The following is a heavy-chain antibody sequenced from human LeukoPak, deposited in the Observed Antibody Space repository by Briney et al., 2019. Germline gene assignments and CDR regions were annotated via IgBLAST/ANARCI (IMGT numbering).Heavy chain of an antibody. CDR1: GYTFTIYG. CDR3: ARDGYSGYDVGMDI. J-gene: IGHJ3*02. Sequence: GASVTVSCKASGYTFTIYGISWVRQAPGQGLEWMGWISAYNGNTNYAQKLQGRVTMTTDTSTSTAYMELRRLRSDDTAVYYCARDGYSGYDVGMDIWGQGTMVTVSS. V-gene: IGHV1-18*01. CDR2: ISAYNGNT. D-gene: IGHD5-12*01.